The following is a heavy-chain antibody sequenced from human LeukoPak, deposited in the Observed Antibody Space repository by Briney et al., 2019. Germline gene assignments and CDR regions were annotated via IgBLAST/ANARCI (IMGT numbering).Heavy chain of an antibody. CDR1: GDSISSYNYF. J-gene: IGHJ6*02. V-gene: IGHV4-39*01. CDR2: IYYRGNT. CDR3: ARVGIAAAGYYYYGMDV. D-gene: IGHD6-13*01. Sequence: PSETLSLICTVSGDSISSYNYFWGWIRQPPGKGLEWVGSIYYRGNTYYNPSLKSRVTLSADTSKNQFSLKLSSVTAADTAVYYCARVGIAAAGYYYYGMDVWGQGTTVTVSS.